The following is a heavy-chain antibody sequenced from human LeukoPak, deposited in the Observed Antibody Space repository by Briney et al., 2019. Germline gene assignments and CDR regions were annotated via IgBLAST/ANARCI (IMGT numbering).Heavy chain of an antibody. CDR2: IYYSGST. J-gene: IGHJ4*02. V-gene: IGHV4-39*01. D-gene: IGHD6-19*01. CDR3: TRQGDSGWYYFDY. Sequence: SETLSLTCTVSGGSISGSSYYWGWIRQPPGKGLEWIGSIYYSGSTYYNPSLKSRVTISVDTSKNQFSLKLTSVTAADTAAYYCTRQGDSGWYYFDYWGQGALVTVSS. CDR1: GGSISGSSYY.